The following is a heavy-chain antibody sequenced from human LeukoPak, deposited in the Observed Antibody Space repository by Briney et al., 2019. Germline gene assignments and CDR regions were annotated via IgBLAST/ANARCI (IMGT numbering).Heavy chain of an antibody. CDR3: ARDRGRYYDSRGFYWGYYFDS. Sequence: GGSLRLSCAASGFTFSSYAMSWVRQAPGKGLEWVSAISGSGGSTYYADSVKGRFTISRDNSKNTLYLQMNSLRAEDTAVYHCARDRGRYYDSRGFYWGYYFDSWGQGILVTVST. V-gene: IGHV3-23*01. D-gene: IGHD3-22*01. CDR1: GFTFSSYA. CDR2: ISGSGGST. J-gene: IGHJ4*02.